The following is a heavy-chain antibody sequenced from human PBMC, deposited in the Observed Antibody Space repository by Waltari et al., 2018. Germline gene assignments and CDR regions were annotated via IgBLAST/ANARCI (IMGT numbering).Heavy chain of an antibody. D-gene: IGHD6-19*01. CDR3: ARGDFIAVAGTGGAFDI. CDR1: GYTFTSYD. V-gene: IGHV1-8*03. CDR2: MNPNSGNT. Sequence: QVQLVQSGAEVKKPGASVKVSCKASGYTFTSYDINWVRQATGQGLEWMGGMNPNSGNTGYAQKLQGRVTITRNTSISTAYMELSSLRSEDTAVYYCARGDFIAVAGTGGAFDIWGQGTMVTGSS. J-gene: IGHJ3*02.